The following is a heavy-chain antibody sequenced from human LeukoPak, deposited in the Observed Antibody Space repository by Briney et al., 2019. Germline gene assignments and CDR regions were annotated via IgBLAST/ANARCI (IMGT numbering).Heavy chain of an antibody. J-gene: IGHJ4*02. CDR2: ISSDGNNE. CDR3: AKDQIGWAPGYVSGPLDQ. D-gene: IGHD6-19*01. Sequence: GGSLRLSCAASGFSFTMYGIHWVRQAPGKGLEWVAVISSDGNNEYYANSVKGRFTISRDNSKNTVYLQMTSLRTEDTAVYYCAKDQIGWAPGYVSGPLDQWGQGTLVTVSS. V-gene: IGHV3-30*18. CDR1: GFSFTMYG.